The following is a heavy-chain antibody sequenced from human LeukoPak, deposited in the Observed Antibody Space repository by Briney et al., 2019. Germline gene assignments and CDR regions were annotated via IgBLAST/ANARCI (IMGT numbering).Heavy chain of an antibody. D-gene: IGHD4-17*01. V-gene: IGHV3-33*06. J-gene: IGHJ4*02. CDR3: AKENGYGDYGEFDY. CDR1: GFTFSSYG. Sequence: GGSLRLSCAASGFTFSSYGMHWVRQAPGKGLEWVAVIWYDGSNKYYADSVKGRFTISRDNSKNTLYLQMNSLRAEDTAVYYCAKENGYGDYGEFDYWGQGTLVTVSS. CDR2: IWYDGSNK.